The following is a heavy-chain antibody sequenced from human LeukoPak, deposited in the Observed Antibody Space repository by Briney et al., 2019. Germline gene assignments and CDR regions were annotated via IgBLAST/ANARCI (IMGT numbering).Heavy chain of an antibody. CDR1: GFTFSSYW. J-gene: IGHJ6*04. Sequence: HTGGSLRLSCAASGFTFSSYWMSWVRQAPGKGLEWVANIKQDGSEKYYVDSVKGRFTISRDNAKNSLYLQMNSLRAEDTAVYYCALIAAAGTSPDRPPMDVWGKGATVTVSS. CDR2: IKQDGSEK. V-gene: IGHV3-7*01. D-gene: IGHD6-13*01. CDR3: ALIAAAGTSPDRPPMDV.